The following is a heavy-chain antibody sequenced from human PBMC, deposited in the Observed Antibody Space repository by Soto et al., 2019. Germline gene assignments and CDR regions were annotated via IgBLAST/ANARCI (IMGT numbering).Heavy chain of an antibody. D-gene: IGHD2-15*01. CDR3: ASSVLVPSTMNYFVY. V-gene: IGHV5-51*01. CDR1: GYSFSNYW. Sequence: GESLKISCKGSGYSFSNYWFAWARQIPGAGLESMGIIVPADSDTKYGPSLQGQVTISADKSIITAYLQWSSLKASDTAMYYCASSVLVPSTMNYFVYWGQGSLVTVSS. CDR2: IVPADSDT. J-gene: IGHJ4*02.